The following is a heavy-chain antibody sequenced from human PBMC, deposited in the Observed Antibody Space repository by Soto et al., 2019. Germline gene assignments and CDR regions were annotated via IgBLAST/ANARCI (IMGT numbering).Heavy chain of an antibody. CDR3: TTGSVDGI. V-gene: IGHV3-15*07. D-gene: IGHD2-15*01. CDR2: IKTSAGGGAT. Sequence: EVQLVESAGGLVKPGGSLRLSCVASGFSFNEAWMNWVRQAPGEGLEWVGRIKTSAGGGATDYAAPVQGRFTISRDDSKNALYLHMNSLRTEDTAIYYCTTGSVDGIWGQGTTVTVSS. J-gene: IGHJ6*02. CDR1: GFSFNEAW.